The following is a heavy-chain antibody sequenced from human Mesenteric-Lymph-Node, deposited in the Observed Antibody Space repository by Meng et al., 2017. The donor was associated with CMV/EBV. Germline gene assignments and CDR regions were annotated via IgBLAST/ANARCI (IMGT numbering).Heavy chain of an antibody. D-gene: IGHD6-19*01. J-gene: IGHJ4*02. Sequence: GESLKIPCAASGFTFSDYYMSWIRQAPGKGLEWVSYISSSGSTIYYADSVKGRFTISRDNAKNSLYLQMNSLRVEDSAVYYCTRGRWYSSYRSMVDFWGQGTLVTVSS. V-gene: IGHV3-11*01. CDR1: GFTFSDYY. CDR3: TRGRWYSSYRSMVDF. CDR2: ISSSGSTI.